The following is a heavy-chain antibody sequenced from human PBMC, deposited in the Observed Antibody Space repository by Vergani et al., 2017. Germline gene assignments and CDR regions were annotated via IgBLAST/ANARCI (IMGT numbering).Heavy chain of an antibody. D-gene: IGHD6-19*01. J-gene: IGHJ4*02. CDR2: IYTSGST. CDR1: GGSISSGSYY. V-gene: IGHV4-61*02. CDR3: ARDQRDSSGWYYFDY. Sequence: QVQLQESGPGLVKPSQTLSLTCTVSGGSISSGSYYWSWIRQPAGKGLEWIGRIYTSGSTNYNPSLKSRVTISVDTSKNQFSLKLSSVTAADTAVYYCARDQRDSSGWYYFDYWGQGTLVTVSS.